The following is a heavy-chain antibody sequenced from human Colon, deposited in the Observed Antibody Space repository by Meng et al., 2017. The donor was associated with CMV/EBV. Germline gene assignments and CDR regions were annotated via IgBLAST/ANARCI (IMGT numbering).Heavy chain of an antibody. Sequence: GESLKISCAASGLTFTNYWMHWVRQAPGKGLVWVSGTNTAGTSTYYADSVKGRFTISRDNAKNTLYLQMNSLRAEDTAVYYCATVFDYWGQGTLVTVS. J-gene: IGHJ4*02. CDR2: TNTAGTST. CDR3: ATVFDY. CDR1: GLTFTNYW. V-gene: IGHV3-74*01. D-gene: IGHD4-17*01.